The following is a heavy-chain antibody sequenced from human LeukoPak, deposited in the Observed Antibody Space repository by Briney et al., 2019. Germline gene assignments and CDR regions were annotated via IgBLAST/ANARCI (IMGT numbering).Heavy chain of an antibody. Sequence: GVSVRLSCAASGFTFSSYAMRWVRQAPGKGLEWVSAINGSGDSTYYADSVKGRFTISRDNSKNTLYLQMNSLRAEDTAVYYCAKRSSVGGFDIWGQGTMVTVCS. CDR1: GFTFSSYA. CDR2: INGSGDST. D-gene: IGHD3-22*01. V-gene: IGHV3-23*01. CDR3: AKRSSVGGFDI. J-gene: IGHJ3*02.